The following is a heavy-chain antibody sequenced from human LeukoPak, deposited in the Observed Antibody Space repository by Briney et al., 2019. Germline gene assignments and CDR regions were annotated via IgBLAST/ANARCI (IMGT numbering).Heavy chain of an antibody. CDR3: ARLAPPAYYDILTGTVDY. CDR2: ISSSSSYI. D-gene: IGHD3-9*01. V-gene: IGHV3-21*01. CDR1: GFTFSSYS. J-gene: IGHJ4*02. Sequence: PGGSLRLSCAASGFTFSSYSMNWVRQAPGKGLEWVSSISSSSSYIYYADSVKGRFTISRDNAKNSLYLQMNSLRAEDTAVYYCARLAPPAYYDILTGTVDYWGQGTLVTVSS.